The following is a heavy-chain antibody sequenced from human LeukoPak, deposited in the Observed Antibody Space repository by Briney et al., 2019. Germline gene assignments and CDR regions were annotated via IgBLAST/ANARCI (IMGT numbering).Heavy chain of an antibody. D-gene: IGHD3-10*01. CDR1: GGSISSYY. V-gene: IGHV4-59*01. CDR3: ARGLMVRGVIGYYYHMDV. Sequence: SETLSLTCTVSGGSISSYYWSWIRQPPGKGLEWIGYIYYSGSTNYNPSLKSRVTISVDTSKNQFSLKLSSVTAADTAVYYCARGLMVRGVIGYYYHMDVWGKGTTVTVSS. J-gene: IGHJ6*03. CDR2: IYYSGST.